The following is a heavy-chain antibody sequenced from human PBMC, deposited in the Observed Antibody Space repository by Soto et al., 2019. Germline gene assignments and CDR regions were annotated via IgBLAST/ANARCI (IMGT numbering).Heavy chain of an antibody. Sequence: EVELLESGGGLVQPGGSLRLSCRASGLTFSNYDMTWVRQVPGKGLEWVSSIRDSGGDTFYVDSVKGRFTISRDNSKNTLYLQMNSLKIEDSAAYYCVKDPNTVTTGWYFDLWGRGTLVTVAS. D-gene: IGHD4-17*01. J-gene: IGHJ2*01. V-gene: IGHV3-23*01. CDR2: IRDSGGDT. CDR3: VKDPNTVTTGWYFDL. CDR1: GLTFSNYD.